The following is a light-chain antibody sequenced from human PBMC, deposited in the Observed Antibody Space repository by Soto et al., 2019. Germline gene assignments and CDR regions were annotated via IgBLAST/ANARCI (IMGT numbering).Light chain of an antibody. J-gene: IGKJ5*01. V-gene: IGKV3-20*01. CDR3: EQYNNGFAIT. Sequence: EIGLSHSPGTLSLSTGERATLSCRASQSVSSSYLAWYQQKPGQAPSLVIYDTYIRATGIPARSSGSGFGTEFTLTISSLQPEDFAVYYCEQYNNGFAITCGQGTR. CDR2: DTY. CDR1: QSVSSSY.